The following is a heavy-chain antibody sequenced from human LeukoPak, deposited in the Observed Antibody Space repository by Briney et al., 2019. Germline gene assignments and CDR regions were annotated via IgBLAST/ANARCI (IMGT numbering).Heavy chain of an antibody. CDR1: GYIFTGYY. CDR3: ATEVTD. CDR2: INPNSGGT. J-gene: IGHJ4*02. V-gene: IGHV1-2*02. Sequence: ASVKVSCKASGYIFTGYYMHWVRQAPGQGLEWMGWINPNSGGTNYAQNFQGRVTMTGDTSISTAYMELSRLRSDDTAVYYCATEVTDWGQGTLVTVSS. D-gene: IGHD5-18*01.